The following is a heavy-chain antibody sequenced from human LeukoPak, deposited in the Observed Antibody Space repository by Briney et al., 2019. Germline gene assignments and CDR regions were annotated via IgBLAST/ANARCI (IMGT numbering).Heavy chain of an antibody. CDR1: GYLFTRKS. D-gene: IGHD3-9*01. J-gene: IGHJ6*03. V-gene: IGHV1-18*01. CDR2: ISTYNGNT. Sequence: ASVKVSCKTSGYLFTRKSISWVRQAPGQGLEWMGWISTYNGNTRYAQRFQGRVTMTTDTATNTVYMDMRSLRPDDTAVYYCARDGEPYSDWSLPSFYYMDVWGKGTPVIVSS. CDR3: ARDGEPYSDWSLPSFYYMDV.